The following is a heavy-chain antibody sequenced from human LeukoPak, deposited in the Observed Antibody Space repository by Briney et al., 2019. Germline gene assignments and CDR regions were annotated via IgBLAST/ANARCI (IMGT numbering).Heavy chain of an antibody. V-gene: IGHV7-4-1*02. CDR3: ARSLPVAGKYYYYMDV. CDR1: GYTFTSYA. CDR2: INTNTGNP. D-gene: IGHD6-19*01. Sequence: ASVKVSCKASGYTFTSYAMNWVRQAPGQGLEWMGWINTNTGNPTYAQGFTGRFVFSLDTSVSTAYLQISSLKAEDTAVYYCARSLPVAGKYYYYMDVWGKGTTVTVSS. J-gene: IGHJ6*03.